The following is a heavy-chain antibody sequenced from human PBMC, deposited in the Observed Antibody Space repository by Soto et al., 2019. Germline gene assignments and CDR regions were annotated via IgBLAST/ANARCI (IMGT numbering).Heavy chain of an antibody. CDR2: IIPIFGTV. D-gene: IGHD6-19*01. Sequence: QVQLLQSGAEVKKPGSSVRVSCEASGGTFRTYAISWVRQAPGQGLEWMGEIIPIFGTVNYAQRFQGRVTITADESTTTVYMDLRSLRSEDTAAYYCAKGAVAGTPTSYYYYGMDVWGQGTTVTVSS. V-gene: IGHV1-69*12. CDR3: AKGAVAGTPTSYYYYGMDV. J-gene: IGHJ6*02. CDR1: GGTFRTYA.